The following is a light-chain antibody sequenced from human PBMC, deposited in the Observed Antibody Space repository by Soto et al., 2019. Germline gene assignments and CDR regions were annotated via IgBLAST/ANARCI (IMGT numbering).Light chain of an antibody. V-gene: IGKV1-5*03. CDR3: QQYSNLWT. CDR2: KAS. Sequence: DIPMTQSPSTLSASVGDRVTITCRASQSITSWLAWYQQKPGKAPKLLIYKASSLESGVPSRFSGSGSGTEFTLTISCLQPDDFATYYCQQYSNLWTFGQGTKVEIK. J-gene: IGKJ1*01. CDR1: QSITSW.